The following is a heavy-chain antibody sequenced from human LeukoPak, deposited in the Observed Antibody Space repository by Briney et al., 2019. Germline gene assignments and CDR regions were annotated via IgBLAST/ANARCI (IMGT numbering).Heavy chain of an antibody. CDR1: QFRFPFSHYG. Sequence: PGGSLRLSCVASQFRFPFSHYGMHWVRQAPGRGLEWVAVIWSDGTNQYYADSVKGRFTISRDNSKNTVYLQMNSLRAEDTAVYFCAKDVQRGFDYSNSLEYWGQGTLVTVSS. J-gene: IGHJ4*02. D-gene: IGHD4-11*01. V-gene: IGHV3-33*06. CDR2: IWSDGTNQ. CDR3: AKDVQRGFDYSNSLEY.